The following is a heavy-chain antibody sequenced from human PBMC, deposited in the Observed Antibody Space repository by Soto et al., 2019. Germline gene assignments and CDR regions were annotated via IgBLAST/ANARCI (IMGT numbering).Heavy chain of an antibody. Sequence: EVQLLESGGGLVQPGGSLRLSCAASGFTFSSDAMSWVRQAPGKGLEWVSVISGSGYSTYYADSVKGRFTVSRDNSKNTLYMQMNSLRAEDTAVYYCATRVRVGSLAEILTGLAGVDFDLWGRGTLATVSS. CDR1: GFTFSSDA. CDR2: ISGSGYST. V-gene: IGHV3-23*01. D-gene: IGHD3-9*01. CDR3: ATRVRVGSLAEILTGLAGVDFDL. J-gene: IGHJ2*01.